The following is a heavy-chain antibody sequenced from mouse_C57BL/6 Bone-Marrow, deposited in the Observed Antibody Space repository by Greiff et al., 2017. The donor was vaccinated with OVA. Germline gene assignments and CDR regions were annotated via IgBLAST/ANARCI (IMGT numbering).Heavy chain of an antibody. CDR1: GYTFTSYW. V-gene: IGHV1-53*01. D-gene: IGHD1-1*01. CDR3: ARSYYYGGIWYYAMDY. CDR2: INPSNGGT. J-gene: IGHJ4*01. Sequence: QVQLQQPGTELVKPGASVKLSCKASGYTFTSYWMHWVKQRPGQGLEWIGNINPSNGGTNYNEKFKSKATLTVDKSSSTAYMQLSSLTSEDSAVYYCARSYYYGGIWYYAMDYWGQGTSVTVSS.